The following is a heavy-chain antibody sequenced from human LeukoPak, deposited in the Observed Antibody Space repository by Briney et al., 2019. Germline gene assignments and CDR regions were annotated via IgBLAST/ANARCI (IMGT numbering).Heavy chain of an antibody. CDR1: GYTFTGYY. J-gene: IGHJ5*02. Sequence: ASVKVSCKASGYTFTGYYMHWVRQAPGQGLEWMGWINPNSGGTKYAQKFQGRVTMTRDTSISTAYMELSRLRSDDTAVYYCARVGNGDWFDPWGQGTLVTVSS. V-gene: IGHV1-2*02. CDR2: INPNSGGT. CDR3: ARVGNGDWFDP. D-gene: IGHD1-1*01.